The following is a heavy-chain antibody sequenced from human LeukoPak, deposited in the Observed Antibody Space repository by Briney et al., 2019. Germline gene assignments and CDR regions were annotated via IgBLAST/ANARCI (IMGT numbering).Heavy chain of an antibody. CDR3: ARSRYDSSGYPGY. V-gene: IGHV1-2*02. CDR1: GYTFTGYS. Sequence: ASVKVSCKASGYTFTGYSMHWVRQAPGQGLEWMGWINPNSGGTNYGQKFQGRVTMTRDTSISTAYMELSRLRSDDTAVYYCARSRYDSSGYPGYWGQGTLVTVSS. J-gene: IGHJ4*02. D-gene: IGHD3-22*01. CDR2: INPNSGGT.